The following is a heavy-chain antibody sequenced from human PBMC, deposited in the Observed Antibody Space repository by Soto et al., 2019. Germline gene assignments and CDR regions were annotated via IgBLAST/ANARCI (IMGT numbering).Heavy chain of an antibody. V-gene: IGHV3-30*18. D-gene: IGHD6-6*01. CDR3: AKDDGIAARSYIDY. CDR2: ISYDGSNK. CDR1: GFTFSSYG. J-gene: IGHJ4*02. Sequence: GGSLRLSCAASGFTFSSYGMHWVRQAPGKGLEWVAVISYDGSNKYYVDSVKGRFTISRDNSKNTLYLQMNSLRAEDTAVYYCAKDDGIAARSYIDYWGQGTLVTVSS.